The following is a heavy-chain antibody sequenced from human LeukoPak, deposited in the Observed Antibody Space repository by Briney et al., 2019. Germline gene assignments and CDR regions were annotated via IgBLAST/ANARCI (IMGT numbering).Heavy chain of an antibody. CDR1: GGYTGSHY. D-gene: IGHD2/OR15-2a*01. Sequence: SETLSLTCTVSGGYTGSHYWSWIRQPAGKGLEWIGRISPSGTTHNNPSLGSRVTMSVDTSKNYFSLRLSSVTAADTAVYYCARDFYASGFYFWFDPWGQGMLVTVSS. J-gene: IGHJ5*02. V-gene: IGHV4-4*07. CDR3: ARDFYASGFYFWFDP. CDR2: ISPSGTT.